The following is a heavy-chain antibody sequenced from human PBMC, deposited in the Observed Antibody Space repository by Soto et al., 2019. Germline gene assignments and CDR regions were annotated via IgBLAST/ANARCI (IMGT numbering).Heavy chain of an antibody. CDR1: GGSISSSSYY. CDR3: ARLRVRPYNWFDP. D-gene: IGHD3-10*02. CDR2: IYYSGST. V-gene: IGHV4-39*01. J-gene: IGHJ5*02. Sequence: PSETLSLTCTVSGGSISSSSYYWGWIRQPPGKGLEWIGSIYYSGSTYYNPSLKRRVTISVDTSKNQFSLKLSSVTAADTAVYYCARLRVRPYNWFDPWGQGTQVTVSS.